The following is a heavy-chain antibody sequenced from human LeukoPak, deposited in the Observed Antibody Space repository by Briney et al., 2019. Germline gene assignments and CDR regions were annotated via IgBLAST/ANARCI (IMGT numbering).Heavy chain of an antibody. J-gene: IGHJ3*02. CDR3: AKGGRWLQAGSAFDI. D-gene: IGHD5-24*01. V-gene: IGHV3-30*04. CDR2: ISYDGSNK. CDR1: GFTFSSYG. Sequence: GGSLRLSCAASGFTFSSYGMHWVRQAPGKGLEWVAVISYDGSNKYYADSVKGRFTISRDNSKNSLYLQMNSLRTEDTALYYCAKGGRWLQAGSAFDIWGQGTMVTVSS.